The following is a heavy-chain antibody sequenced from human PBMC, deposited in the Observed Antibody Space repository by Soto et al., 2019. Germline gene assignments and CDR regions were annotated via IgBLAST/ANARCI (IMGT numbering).Heavy chain of an antibody. CDR3: AKDELTVTTWGYYFDY. Sequence: EVQLLESGGGLVQPGGSLRLSCAASGFTFSSYAMSWVRQAPGKGLEWVSAISGSGGSTYYADSVKGRFTISRDNSKNTLYLQMNSLRAEDTAVYYCAKDELTVTTWGYYFDYWGQGTLVTDSS. J-gene: IGHJ4*02. CDR1: GFTFSSYA. CDR2: ISGSGGST. D-gene: IGHD4-17*01. V-gene: IGHV3-23*01.